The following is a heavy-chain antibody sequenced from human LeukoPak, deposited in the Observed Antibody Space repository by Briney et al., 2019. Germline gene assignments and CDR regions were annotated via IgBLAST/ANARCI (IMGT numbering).Heavy chain of an antibody. CDR1: GGSISSSSYY. V-gene: IGHV4-39*07. CDR2: IYYSGST. J-gene: IGHJ4*02. CDR3: ARAPQSRTYYYDSSGYIY. Sequence: PSETLSLTCTVSGGSISSSSYYWGWIRQPPGKGLEWIGSIYYSGSTYYNPSLKSRVTISVDTSKNQFSLKLSSVTAADTAVYYCARAPQSRTYYYDSSGYIYWGQGTLVTVSS. D-gene: IGHD3-22*01.